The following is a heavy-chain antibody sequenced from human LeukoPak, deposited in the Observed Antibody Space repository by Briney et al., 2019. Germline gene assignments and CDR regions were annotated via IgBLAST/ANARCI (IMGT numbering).Heavy chain of an antibody. CDR1: GFTVSSNY. J-gene: IGHJ4*02. CDR2: IYSGGST. Sequence: GGSLRLSCAASGFTVSSNYISWVRQAPGKGLEWVSVIYSGGSTYYADSVKGRFTISRDNSKNTLYLQMNSLRAEDTAVYYCARGFDSSGWYGGYWGQGTLVTVSS. CDR3: ARGFDSSGWYGGY. D-gene: IGHD6-19*01. V-gene: IGHV3-53*01.